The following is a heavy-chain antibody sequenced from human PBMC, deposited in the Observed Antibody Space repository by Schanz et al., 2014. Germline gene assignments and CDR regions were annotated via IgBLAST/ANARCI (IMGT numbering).Heavy chain of an antibody. D-gene: IGHD3-3*01. CDR1: GGSISSYY. CDR3: ARGVLGSGYRQQYYFDH. CDR2: MYYSGST. J-gene: IGHJ4*02. V-gene: IGHV4-59*12. Sequence: QVQLQESGPGLVKPSETLSLTCTVSGGSISSYYWSWIRQPPGKGLEWIGYMYYSGSTNYNPSLNSRVTISVDTSKNQSSLKVTSVTPADTAVYYCARGVLGSGYRQQYYFDHWGQGTLVTVSS.